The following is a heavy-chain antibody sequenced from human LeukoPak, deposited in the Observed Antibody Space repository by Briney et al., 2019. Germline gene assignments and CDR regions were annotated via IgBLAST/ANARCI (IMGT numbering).Heavy chain of an antibody. V-gene: IGHV3-9*01. D-gene: IGHD3-16*02. CDR3: AKADFNYDYVWGSYRLPPYFDY. Sequence: GGSLRLSCAASGFTFDDYAMHWVRQAPGKGLEWVSGISWNSGSIGYADSVKGRFTISRDNAKNSLYLQMNSLRAEDTALYYCAKADFNYDYVWGSYRLPPYFDYWGQGTLVTVSS. J-gene: IGHJ4*02. CDR1: GFTFDDYA. CDR2: ISWNSGSI.